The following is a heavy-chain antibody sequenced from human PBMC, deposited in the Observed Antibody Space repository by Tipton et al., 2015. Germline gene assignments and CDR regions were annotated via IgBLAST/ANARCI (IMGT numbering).Heavy chain of an antibody. CDR2: ISYSGST. J-gene: IGHJ3*02. CDR3: ARGHDSSGWYADAIDI. D-gene: IGHD6-19*01. CDR1: GASVTSGG. V-gene: IGHV4-61*08. Sequence: TLSLTCSVSGASVTSGGWSWIRQPPGKGLQWIGYISYSGSTNYHPSLNSRVIISVDKSKNQFSLKLSSVTAADTAVYYCARGHDSSGWYADAIDIWGQGTMVTVSS.